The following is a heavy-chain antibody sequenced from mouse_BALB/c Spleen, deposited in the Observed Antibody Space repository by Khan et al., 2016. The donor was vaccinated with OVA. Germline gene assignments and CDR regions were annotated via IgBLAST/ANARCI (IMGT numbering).Heavy chain of an antibody. CDR1: GFTFSSYS. Sequence: EVELVESGGGLVKPGGSLRLSCAASGFTFSSYSMSWVRQTPEKRLEWVATITSGGRYTYYPDSVQGRFTLSRDNAKNTLYLQMSSLKSEDTAIYYCTRDRNYYGSSFYFDYWGQGTTLTVSS. D-gene: IGHD1-1*01. CDR3: TRDRNYYGSSFYFDY. CDR2: ITSGGRYT. J-gene: IGHJ2*01. V-gene: IGHV5-6-4*01.